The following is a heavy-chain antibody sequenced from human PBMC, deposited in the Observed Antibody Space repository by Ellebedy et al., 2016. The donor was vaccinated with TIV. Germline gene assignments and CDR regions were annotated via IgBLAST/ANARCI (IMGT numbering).Heavy chain of an antibody. V-gene: IGHV3-23*01. CDR1: GFTFSSYS. D-gene: IGHD1-26*01. Sequence: GESLKISCAASGFTFSSYSMNWVRQAPGKGLEWVSSISGGGGSTYYADSVKGRFTISRDNSKNTLYLKMNSMRDEDTAVYYCARDEAEVGATFFGYWGQGTLVTVSS. CDR3: ARDEAEVGATFFGY. CDR2: ISGGGGST. J-gene: IGHJ4*02.